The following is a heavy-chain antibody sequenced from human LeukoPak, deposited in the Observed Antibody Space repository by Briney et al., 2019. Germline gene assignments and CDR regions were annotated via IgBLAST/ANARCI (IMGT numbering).Heavy chain of an antibody. CDR2: ISWNSGSI. CDR1: GFTFDDYA. V-gene: IGHV3-9*01. D-gene: IGHD3-22*01. CDR3: ARDHYFDISGYLDY. J-gene: IGHJ4*02. Sequence: GGSLRLSCAASGFTFDDYAMHWVRQAPGKGLEWVSGISWNSGSIGYADSVKGRFTISRDNVKNSLYLEMNSLRVEDSAVYYCARDHYFDISGYLDYWGQGTPVTVSS.